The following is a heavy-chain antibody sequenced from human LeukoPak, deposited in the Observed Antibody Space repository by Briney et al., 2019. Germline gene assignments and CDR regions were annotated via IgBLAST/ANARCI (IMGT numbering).Heavy chain of an antibody. Sequence: ASVKVSCKASGGTFSSYAISWVRQAPGQGLEWMGGIIPIFGTANYAQKFQGRVTITADESTSTAYMGLSSLRSEDTAVYYCAVWDSYGSGRWFDPWGQGTLVTVSS. CDR3: AVWDSYGSGRWFDP. D-gene: IGHD3-10*01. J-gene: IGHJ5*02. V-gene: IGHV1-69*13. CDR1: GGTFSSYA. CDR2: IIPIFGTA.